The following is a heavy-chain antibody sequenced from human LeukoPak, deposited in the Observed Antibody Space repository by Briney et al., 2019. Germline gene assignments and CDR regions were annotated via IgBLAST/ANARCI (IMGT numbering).Heavy chain of an antibody. D-gene: IGHD3-22*01. J-gene: IGHJ4*02. CDR2: INPNSGGT. CDR3: ARGSYYDSSGYNY. V-gene: IGHV1-2*06. CDR1: GYTFTSNY. Sequence: ASVKVSCKASGYTFTSNYMHWVRQAPGQGLEWMGRINPNSGGTNYAQKFQGRVTMTRDTSISTAYMELSRLRSDDTAVYYCARGSYYDSSGYNYWGQGALVTVSS.